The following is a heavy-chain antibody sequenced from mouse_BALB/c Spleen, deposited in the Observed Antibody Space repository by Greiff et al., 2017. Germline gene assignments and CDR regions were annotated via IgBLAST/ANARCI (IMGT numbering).Heavy chain of an antibody. J-gene: IGHJ1*01. Sequence: QVQLQQPGAELVKPGASVKLSCKASGYTFTSYYMYWVKQRPGQGLEWIGGINPSNGGTNFNEKFKSNATLTVDKSSSTAYMQLSSLTSEDSAVYYCTRIRYYGSSYNWYFDVWGAGTTVTVSS. D-gene: IGHD1-1*01. CDR3: TRIRYYGSSYNWYFDV. CDR2: INPSNGGT. V-gene: IGHV1S81*02. CDR1: GYTFTSYY.